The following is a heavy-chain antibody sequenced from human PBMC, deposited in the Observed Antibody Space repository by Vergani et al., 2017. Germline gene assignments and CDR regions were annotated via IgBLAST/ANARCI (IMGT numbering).Heavy chain of an antibody. CDR1: GYTFTSYG. D-gene: IGHD2-2*01. V-gene: IGHV1-2*02. CDR2: ISPNSGGT. CDR3: ARDDQDIVVVPAAPGRGGRFDP. Sequence: QVQLVQSGAEVKKPGASVKVSCKASGYTFTSYGISWVRQAPGQGLEWMGWISPNSGGTNYAQKFQGRVTMTRDTSISTAYMELSRLGSDDTAVYYCARDDQDIVVVPAAPGRGGRFDPWGQGTLVTVSS. J-gene: IGHJ5*02.